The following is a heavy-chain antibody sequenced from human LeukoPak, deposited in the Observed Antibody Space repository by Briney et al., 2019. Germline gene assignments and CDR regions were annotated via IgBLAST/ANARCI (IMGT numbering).Heavy chain of an antibody. Sequence: ASVKVSCTASGYTFTTFDINWVRQAPGQGLEWMGWMNPNTGKTGYAQKMQGRVTMTRNTSISTAYMELSSLTFDDTAVYYCAREGSVTLGYYYYYYMDVWGKGTTVTVSS. CDR2: MNPNTGKT. J-gene: IGHJ6*03. CDR1: GYTFTTFD. V-gene: IGHV1-8*01. CDR3: AREGSVTLGYYYYYYMDV. D-gene: IGHD4-17*01.